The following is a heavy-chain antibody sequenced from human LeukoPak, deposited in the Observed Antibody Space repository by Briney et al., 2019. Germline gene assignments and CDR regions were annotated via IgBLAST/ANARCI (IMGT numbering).Heavy chain of an antibody. D-gene: IGHD4-11*01. V-gene: IGHV3-48*03. CDR3: ARDFNYGPFDY. CDR2: ISSSGSTI. Sequence: GGSLRLSCAASGVTFSSYEMNWVRQAPGKGLEWVPYISSSGSTIYYADSVKGRFTISRDNAKNSLYLQMNSLRAEDTAVYYCARDFNYGPFDYWGHGTLVTVSS. CDR1: GVTFSSYE. J-gene: IGHJ4*01.